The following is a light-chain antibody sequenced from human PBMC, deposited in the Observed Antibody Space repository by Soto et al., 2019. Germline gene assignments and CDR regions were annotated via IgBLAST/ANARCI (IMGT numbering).Light chain of an antibody. CDR2: VNSDGSH. J-gene: IGLJ2*01. CDR1: SGHSSDA. CDR3: QTWGQV. V-gene: IGLV4-69*01. Sequence: QPVLTQSPSASASLGASVKLTCTLSSGHSSDAIAWHQQQPEKGPRYLMMVNSDGSHSKGDGIPDRFSGSSSGAERYLTISSLQSEDEADYYCQTWGQVFGGGTKLTVL.